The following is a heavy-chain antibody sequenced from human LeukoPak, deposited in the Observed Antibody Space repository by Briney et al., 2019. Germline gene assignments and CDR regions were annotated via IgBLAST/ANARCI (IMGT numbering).Heavy chain of an antibody. CDR1: GFTFSSYS. CDR2: ISSSSSYI. Sequence: GGSLRLSCAASGFTFSSYSMNWVRQAPGKGLEWVSSISSSSSYIYYAGSVKGRFTISRDNAKNSLYLQMNSLRAEDTAVYYCARGDPGTHGFDYWGQGTLVTVSS. J-gene: IGHJ4*02. CDR3: ARGDPGTHGFDY. D-gene: IGHD1/OR15-1a*01. V-gene: IGHV3-21*01.